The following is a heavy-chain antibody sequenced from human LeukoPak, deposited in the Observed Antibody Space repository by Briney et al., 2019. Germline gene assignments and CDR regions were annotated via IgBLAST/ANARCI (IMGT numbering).Heavy chain of an antibody. CDR2: SNSDGKIT. V-gene: IGHV3-74*01. Sequence: PGGSLRLSCAASGFTLGRYWTHWFRQAPGTGLVWVARSNSDGKITDYADSVRGRFTTSRDNTKNTVYLQMSSLRAEDTGVYYCARDHHDFWSGYPNYWGQGTLVIVSS. CDR1: GFTLGRYW. CDR3: ARDHHDFWSGYPNY. J-gene: IGHJ4*02. D-gene: IGHD3-3*01.